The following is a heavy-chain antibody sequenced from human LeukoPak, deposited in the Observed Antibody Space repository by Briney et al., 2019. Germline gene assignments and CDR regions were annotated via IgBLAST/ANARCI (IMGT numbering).Heavy chain of an antibody. V-gene: IGHV3-30*02. CDR1: GFTFSSYG. J-gene: IGHJ4*02. D-gene: IGHD2-2*01. CDR3: AKVLEYQLRGYFDY. Sequence: GGSLRLSCAASGFTFSSYGMHWVRQAPGKGLEWVAFIRYDGSNKYYADSVKGRFTISRDNSKSTLYLQMNSLRAEDTAVYYCAKVLEYQLRGYFDYWGQGTLVTVSS. CDR2: IRYDGSNK.